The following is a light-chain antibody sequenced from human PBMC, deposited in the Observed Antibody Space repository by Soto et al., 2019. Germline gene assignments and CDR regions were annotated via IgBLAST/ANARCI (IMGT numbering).Light chain of an antibody. Sequence: EIVLTQSPATLSLSPGERATLSCRASQSVSSYLAWYQQKPGQAPRLLIYDASNMATGIPARFSGSGSGTDFTLTISSLEPEDFAVYYCQQRSNWPPLTFGGGTKV. CDR1: QSVSSY. V-gene: IGKV3-11*01. J-gene: IGKJ4*01. CDR3: QQRSNWPPLT. CDR2: DAS.